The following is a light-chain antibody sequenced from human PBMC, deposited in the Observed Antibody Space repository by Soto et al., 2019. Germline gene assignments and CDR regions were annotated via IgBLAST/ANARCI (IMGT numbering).Light chain of an antibody. CDR1: SSDVGSYNL. J-gene: IGLJ2*01. CDR3: CSYAGSSTYVV. CDR2: EGS. Sequence: QSALTQPASVSGSPGQSITISCTGTSSDVGSYNLVSWYQHHPGKAPKLMIYEGSKRPSGVSNRFSGYKSGNTASLTISGLQAEDEAEYYCCSYAGSSTYVVFGGGTKLTVL. V-gene: IGLV2-23*01.